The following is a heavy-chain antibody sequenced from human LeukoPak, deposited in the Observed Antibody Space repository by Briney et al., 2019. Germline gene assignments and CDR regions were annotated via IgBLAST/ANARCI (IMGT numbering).Heavy chain of an antibody. J-gene: IGHJ4*02. CDR1: GFTFSSYN. Sequence: GGSLRLSCAASGFTFSSYNMNWVRQAPGKGLEWVSYISGRGNTIKYADSVKGRFTISRGNGKNSLYLHMSSLRAVDTAVYYCARDPPALEDFDYWGQGTQVTVSS. CDR3: ARDPPALEDFDY. V-gene: IGHV3-48*04. CDR2: ISGRGNTI.